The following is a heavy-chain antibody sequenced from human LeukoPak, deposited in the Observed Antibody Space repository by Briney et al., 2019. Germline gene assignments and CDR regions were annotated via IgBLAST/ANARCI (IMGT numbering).Heavy chain of an antibody. CDR2: ISGSGGGT. D-gene: IGHD2-15*01. J-gene: IGHJ4*02. V-gene: IGHV3-23*01. CDR1: GFTFSSYA. Sequence: GGSLRLSCAASGFTFSSYAMSWVRQAPGKGLEWVSAISGSGGGTYYADSVKGRFTISRDNSKNTLYLQMNSLRAEDTAVYYCAKCCSGGSCYNPSLPSRTSSYYFDYWGQGTLVTVSS. CDR3: AKCCSGGSCYNPSLPSRTSSYYFDY.